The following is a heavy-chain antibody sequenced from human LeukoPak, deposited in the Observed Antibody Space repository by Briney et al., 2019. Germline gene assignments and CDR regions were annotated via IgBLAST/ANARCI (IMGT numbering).Heavy chain of an antibody. V-gene: IGHV4-59*11. J-gene: IGHJ3*02. CDR1: GGSISSHY. CDR3: AGDHLALNALDI. Sequence: KPSETLSLTCTVSGGSISSHYWSWIRQPPGKGLEWIGYISDIGSTNYSPSLKSRVTISVDTSKNQFSLRLSSVTAADTAVYYCAGDHLALNALDIWGQGTMVTVSS. CDR2: ISDIGST.